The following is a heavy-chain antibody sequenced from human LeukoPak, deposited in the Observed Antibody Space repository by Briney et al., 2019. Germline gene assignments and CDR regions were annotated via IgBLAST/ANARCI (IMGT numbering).Heavy chain of an antibody. CDR2: MNPKSGNT. J-gene: IGHJ4*02. CDR3: ARGVNSQGTAMVLFDS. D-gene: IGHD5-18*01. CDR1: GYTFTNHD. Sequence: ASVKVSCKASGYTFTNHDINWVRQASGQGLEGMGWMNPKSGNTGYLQKFQGRVTMTRDTSMSTAFMELSSLTSEDTAVYYCARGVNSQGTAMVLFDSWGQGSLVTVSA. V-gene: IGHV1-8*01.